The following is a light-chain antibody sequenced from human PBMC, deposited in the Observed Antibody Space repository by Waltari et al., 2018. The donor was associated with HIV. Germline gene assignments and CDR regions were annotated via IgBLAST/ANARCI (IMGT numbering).Light chain of an antibody. J-gene: IGKJ1*01. CDR1: QSVSSN. CDR3: QQYNIRWT. V-gene: IGKV3-15*01. CDR2: GAS. Sequence: EIVMTQSPATLSVSPGERATLSCRASQSVSSNLAWYQQKPGQAPRLLIYGASTRATGIPARFSGSGSGTEFTLTISSLQSEDFAVYYCQQYNIRWTFGQGTKVEIK.